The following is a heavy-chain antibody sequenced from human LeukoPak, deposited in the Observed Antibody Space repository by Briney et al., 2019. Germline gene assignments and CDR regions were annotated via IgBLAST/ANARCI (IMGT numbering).Heavy chain of an antibody. CDR2: IIPIFGTA. J-gene: IGHJ6*04. CDR1: GGTFSSYA. D-gene: IGHD3-22*01. CDR3: ARAHYASSNIKVPFDV. V-gene: IGHV1-69*05. Sequence: ASVKVSCKASGGTFSSYAISWVRQAPGQGLEWMGGIIPIFGTANYAQKFQGRVTITTDESTSTAYMELSSLRSDDTAVYYCARAHYASSNIKVPFDVWGKGTTVTVSS.